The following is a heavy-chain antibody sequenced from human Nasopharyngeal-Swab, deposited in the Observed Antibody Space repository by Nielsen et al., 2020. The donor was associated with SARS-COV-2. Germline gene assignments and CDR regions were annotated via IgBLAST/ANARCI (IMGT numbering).Heavy chain of an antibody. V-gene: IGHV4-61*02. J-gene: IGHJ4*02. CDR2: IYTSGST. Sequence: SHTLSLTCTVSGGSISSGSYYWSWIRQPAGKGLEWIGRIYTSGSTNYNPSLKSRVTISVDTSKNQFSLKLSSVTAADTAVYYCARARYSYGFDYWGQGTLVTVSS. CDR3: ARARYSYGFDY. CDR1: GGSISSGSYY. D-gene: IGHD5-18*01.